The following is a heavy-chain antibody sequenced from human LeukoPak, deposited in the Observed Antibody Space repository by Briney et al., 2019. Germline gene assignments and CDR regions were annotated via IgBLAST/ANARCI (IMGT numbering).Heavy chain of an antibody. CDR2: IKEDGSEK. Sequence: AGGSLRLSCAASGFTFSDYYMSWVRQAPGKGLEWVANIKEDGSEKYYVDSVKGRFTISRDNSKNTLYLQMNSLRAEDTAVYYCAKERYSSGWYSDYWGQGTLVTVSS. D-gene: IGHD6-19*01. V-gene: IGHV3-7*01. CDR1: GFTFSDYY. J-gene: IGHJ4*02. CDR3: AKERYSSGWYSDY.